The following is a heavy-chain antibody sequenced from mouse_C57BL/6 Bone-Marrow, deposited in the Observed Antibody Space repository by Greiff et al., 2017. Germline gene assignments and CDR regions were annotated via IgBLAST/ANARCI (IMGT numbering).Heavy chain of an antibody. D-gene: IGHD1-1*01. Sequence: EVQLQQSGPELVKPGASVKISCKASGYSFTDYNMNWVKQSPGKSLEWIGVINPGCGSTSYNENFKGKATLTVDKSSSTAYMQINSLTSEDSAVXYCARWGSSYDAMDYWGQGTSVTVSS. CDR3: ARWGSSYDAMDY. J-gene: IGHJ4*01. V-gene: IGHV1-39*01. CDR2: INPGCGST. CDR1: GYSFTDYN.